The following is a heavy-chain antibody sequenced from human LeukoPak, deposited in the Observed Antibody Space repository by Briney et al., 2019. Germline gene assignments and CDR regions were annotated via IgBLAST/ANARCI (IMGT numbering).Heavy chain of an antibody. CDR3: ATNRVATIYGKIDY. CDR2: VSYTGSTNHTGST. V-gene: IGHV4-59*02. Sequence: SETLSLTCAASGCSVSAFYWSWIRQPPGKGLQWIGYVSYTGSTNHTGSTNYNPSLKSRVNISVDTSNNEFSLKLSSLTAADTAVYFCATNRVATIYGKIDYWGQGTPVTVSS. CDR1: GCSVSAFY. D-gene: IGHD5-12*01. J-gene: IGHJ4*02.